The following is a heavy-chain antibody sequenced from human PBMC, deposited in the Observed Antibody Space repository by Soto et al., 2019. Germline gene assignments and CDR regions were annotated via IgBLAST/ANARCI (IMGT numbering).Heavy chain of an antibody. Sequence: PGGSLRLSCAASGFTSSSHAMSWVRQAPGKGLEWVSAISDSRGTSYYADSVKGRFTISRDSSKNTLYLQMNSLRAEDTAVYYCAKSDRSGWYHHFQHWGQGTPVTVSS. V-gene: IGHV3-23*01. J-gene: IGHJ1*01. CDR3: AKSDRSGWYHHFQH. CDR2: ISDSRGTS. CDR1: GFTSSSHA. D-gene: IGHD6-19*01.